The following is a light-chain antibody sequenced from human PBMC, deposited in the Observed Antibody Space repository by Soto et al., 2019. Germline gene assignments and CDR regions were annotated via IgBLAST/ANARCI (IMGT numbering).Light chain of an antibody. J-gene: IGKJ2*01. V-gene: IGKV3-20*01. CDR1: QSVSSNY. CDR3: QQYGSSPRT. Sequence: EIVLTQSPGTLSLSPGERAALSCRASQSVSSNYLAWYQQKPGRAPRLLIYGASYRATGIPDRFSGSGSGTDFTLTISRLEPEDFAVYYCQQYGSSPRTFGQGTKLEIK. CDR2: GAS.